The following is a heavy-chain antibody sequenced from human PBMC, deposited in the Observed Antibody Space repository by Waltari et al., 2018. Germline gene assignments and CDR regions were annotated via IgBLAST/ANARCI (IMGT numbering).Heavy chain of an antibody. CDR3: ARDITPLLPAALDY. CDR1: GFPRRCFG. V-gene: IGHV3-48*02. J-gene: IGHJ4*02. Sequence: EVQLVESGGGLVQPGGSLRLSCAASGFPRRCFGINWLRQAPGKGLEWVSYISPSGSTIHYADSVKGRFTISRDNAKNSLFLQMNSLRDEDTAVYYCARDITPLLPAALDYWGQGTLVTVSS. CDR2: ISPSGSTI. D-gene: IGHD2-2*01.